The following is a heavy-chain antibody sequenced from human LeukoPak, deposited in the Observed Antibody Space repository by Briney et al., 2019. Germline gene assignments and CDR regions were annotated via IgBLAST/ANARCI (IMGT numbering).Heavy chain of an antibody. CDR3: AKDLHYGSGRPYYFGY. D-gene: IGHD3-10*01. CDR2: ISASGGST. J-gene: IGHJ4*02. Sequence: PGGSLRLSCVASGFTFSNYGMSWVRQAPGKGLELGSTISASGGSTYYADSVKGRFPISRDNSKNTLYVQLNSLRAEDTAVYYCAKDLHYGSGRPYYFGYWGQGTLVTVSS. CDR1: GFTFSNYG. V-gene: IGHV3-23*01.